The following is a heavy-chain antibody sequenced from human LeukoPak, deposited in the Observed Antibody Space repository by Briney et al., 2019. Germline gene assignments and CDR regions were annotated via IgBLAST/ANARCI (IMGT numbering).Heavy chain of an antibody. CDR1: GFTFSSYS. CDR2: ISSSSSTI. V-gene: IGHV3-48*01. D-gene: IGHD6-6*01. CDR3: ARSIAALDY. Sequence: GGSLRLSCAASGFTFSSYSMNWVRQAPGKGLEWVSYISSSSSTIYYADSVKGRFTISRDNAKNSLYLQMNSLRAEDTAVYYCARSIAALDYWGQGTLVTVSS. J-gene: IGHJ4*02.